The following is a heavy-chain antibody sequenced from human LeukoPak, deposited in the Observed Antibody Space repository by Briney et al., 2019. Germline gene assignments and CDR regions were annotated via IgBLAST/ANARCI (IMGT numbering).Heavy chain of an antibody. D-gene: IGHD3-22*01. V-gene: IGHV3-15*01. CDR3: TTEYYYDSSGSLFYFDY. CDR1: GFTFTNAW. CDR2: IKSASDGGTT. Sequence: GGFLRLSCTASGFTFTNAWMTWVRQAPGKGLVWLGRIKSASDGGTTDYAAPVKCRFTISRDDSKNTLYLQMDSLNSEDSAVYYCTTEYYYDSSGSLFYFDYWGQGSLVTVSS. J-gene: IGHJ4*02.